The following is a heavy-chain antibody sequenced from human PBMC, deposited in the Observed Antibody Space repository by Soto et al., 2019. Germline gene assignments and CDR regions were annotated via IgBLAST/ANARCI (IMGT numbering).Heavy chain of an antibody. V-gene: IGHV3-74*01. CDR3: IGHPGGRGGY. Sequence: GGSLRLSCAASGFTFSSYWMHWVRQAPGKGLVWVSRTNEDGSIINYADSVKGRFTISRDNAKNTLYLEMNSLRVEDTAVYYCIGHPGGRGGYWGPGTLVTVSS. CDR2: TNEDGSII. J-gene: IGHJ4*02. CDR1: GFTFSSYW. D-gene: IGHD3-10*01.